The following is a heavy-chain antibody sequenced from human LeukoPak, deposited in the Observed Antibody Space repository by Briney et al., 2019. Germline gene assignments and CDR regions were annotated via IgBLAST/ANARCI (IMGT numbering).Heavy chain of an antibody. CDR3: ARPMTTVIEKDAFDI. D-gene: IGHD4-17*01. CDR1: GYTFTGYY. J-gene: IGHJ3*02. Sequence: GASVKVSCKASGYTFTGYYMHWVRQAPGQGLEWMGRINPNSGGTNYAQKFQGRVTMTRGTSISTAYMELSRLRSDDTAVYYCARPMTTVIEKDAFDIWGQGTMVTVSS. V-gene: IGHV1-2*06. CDR2: INPNSGGT.